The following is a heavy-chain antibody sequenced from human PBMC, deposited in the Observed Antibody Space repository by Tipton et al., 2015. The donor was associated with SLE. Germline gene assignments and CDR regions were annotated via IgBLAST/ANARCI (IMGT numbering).Heavy chain of an antibody. CDR1: GFTFSNSW. CDR2: IKEDGSEK. D-gene: IGHD6-19*01. CDR3: ARVTTTGWLGYLDY. V-gene: IGHV3-7*01. Sequence: VQLVQSGGGLVQAGGSLRLSCAASGFTFSNSWMNWVRLAPGKGLEWVANIKEDGSEKHYVDSVKDRLTISRDNSRNTLYLQMNSLRPEDTAVYFCARVTTTGWLGYLDYWGQGTLVTVSS. J-gene: IGHJ4*02.